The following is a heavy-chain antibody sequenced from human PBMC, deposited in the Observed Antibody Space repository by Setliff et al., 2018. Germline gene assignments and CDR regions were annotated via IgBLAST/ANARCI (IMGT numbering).Heavy chain of an antibody. CDR3: ARSTVTTDYYYYYMDV. J-gene: IGHJ6*03. Sequence: SETLSLTCTVSGGSISGASIRSYYWCWIRQPPGKGLEFIGYVYYSGTTNYDPSLKRRVTISVDTSKNQFSLKLSSVPAADTAVYYCARSTVTTDYYYYYMDVWGKGTTVTVSS. V-gene: IGHV4-61*05. CDR2: VYYSGTT. CDR1: GGSISGASIRSYY. D-gene: IGHD4-17*01.